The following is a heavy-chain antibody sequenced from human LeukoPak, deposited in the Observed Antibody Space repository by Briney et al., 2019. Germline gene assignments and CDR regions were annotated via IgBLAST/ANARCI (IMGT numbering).Heavy chain of an antibody. CDR2: MNPNSGNT. J-gene: IGHJ3*02. CDR3: ARSSGPNAFDI. V-gene: IGHV1-8*03. CDR1: GYTFTSHD. Sequence: ASVKVSCKASGYTFTSHDINWVRQATGQGPEWVGWMNPNSGNTGYAQKFQGRVTITRNTSISTVYMELSSLRSEDTAVYYCARSSGPNAFDIWGQGTMVTVSS. D-gene: IGHD3-22*01.